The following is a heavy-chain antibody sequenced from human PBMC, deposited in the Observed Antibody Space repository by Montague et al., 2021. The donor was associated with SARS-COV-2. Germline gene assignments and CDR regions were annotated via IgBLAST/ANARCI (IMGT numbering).Heavy chain of an antibody. CDR3: ARSTYYYDSSGSYYFDY. V-gene: IGHV3-21*01. Sequence: SLRLSCAASGFTFSSYSMNWVRQAPGKGLEWVSSISSSSSYIYYADSVKGRFTISRDNAKNSLYLQMNSLRAEDTAVYYCARSTYYYDSSGSYYFDYWGQGPLVTVSS. CDR2: ISSSSSYI. CDR1: GFTFSSYS. J-gene: IGHJ4*02. D-gene: IGHD3-22*01.